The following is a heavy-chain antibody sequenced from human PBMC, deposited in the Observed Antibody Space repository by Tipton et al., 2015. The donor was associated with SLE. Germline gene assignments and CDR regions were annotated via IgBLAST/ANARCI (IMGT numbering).Heavy chain of an antibody. CDR3: ASFLEWLPDAFDI. J-gene: IGHJ3*02. D-gene: IGHD3-3*01. Sequence: SLRLSCAASGFTVSSNYMSWVRQAPGKGLEWVSVIYSGGSTYYADSVKGRFTISRDNSKNTLYLQMNSLRAEDTAVYYCASFLEWLPDAFDIWGQGTMVTVSS. CDR1: GFTVSSNY. CDR2: IYSGGST. V-gene: IGHV3-53*01.